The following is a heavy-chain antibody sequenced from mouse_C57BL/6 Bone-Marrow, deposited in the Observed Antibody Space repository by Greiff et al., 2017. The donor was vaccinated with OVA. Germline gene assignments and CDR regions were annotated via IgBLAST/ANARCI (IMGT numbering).Heavy chain of an antibody. J-gene: IGHJ1*03. D-gene: IGHD2-2*01. CDR2: IRAGGSYT. CDR3: VRASTMVTTEYIDD. Sequence: EVQLVESGGGLVKPGGSLKLSCAASGFTFSSYAMSWVRQTPETRLEWVATIRAGGSYTYYPDNVKGRFTISRDNATNNLYLQMSHLKSEDTAMYYCVRASTMVTTEYIDDWGTGTTVTVSS. V-gene: IGHV5-4*01. CDR1: GFTFSSYA.